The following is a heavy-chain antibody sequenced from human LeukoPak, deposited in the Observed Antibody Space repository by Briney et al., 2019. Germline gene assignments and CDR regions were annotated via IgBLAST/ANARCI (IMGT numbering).Heavy chain of an antibody. CDR2: ISSSSSYT. Sequence: GGSLRLSCAASGFTFSDYYMSWIRQAPGKGLEWVSYISSSSSYTNYADSVKGRFTISRDNAKNSLYLQMNSLRAEDTAVYYCANPGFSGYPMYYFDYWGQGTLVTVSP. CDR3: ANPGFSGYPMYYFDY. J-gene: IGHJ4*02. D-gene: IGHD3-22*01. CDR1: GFTFSDYY. V-gene: IGHV3-11*03.